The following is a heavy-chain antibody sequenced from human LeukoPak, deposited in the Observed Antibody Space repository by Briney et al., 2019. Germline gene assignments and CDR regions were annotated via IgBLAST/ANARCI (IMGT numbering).Heavy chain of an antibody. Sequence: ASVKVSCKASGYTFTGYYMHWVRQAPGQGLEWMGWINPNSGGTNYAQKFQGRVTMTRDTSISTAYMELRGLQPEDTAVYYCASGWYYHYFGTDVWGQGTTVIVSS. CDR1: GYTFTGYY. J-gene: IGHJ6*02. CDR2: INPNSGGT. V-gene: IGHV1-2*02. D-gene: IGHD2-15*01. CDR3: ASGWYYHYFGTDV.